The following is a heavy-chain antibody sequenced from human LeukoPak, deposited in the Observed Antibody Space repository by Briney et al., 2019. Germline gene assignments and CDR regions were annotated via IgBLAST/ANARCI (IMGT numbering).Heavy chain of an antibody. CDR3: ARRGGCSGGSCYPVRLGAFGRKSDKNYFDY. CDR1: GNSISSGDNY. CDR2: IYTSGST. Sequence: PSETLSLTCTVSGNSISSGDNYWSWIRQPAGKGLEWIGRIYTSGSTNYNPSLESRVTISGDTCKNQFSLKLSSVTAADTAVYYCARRGGCSGGSCYPVRLGAFGRKSDKNYFDYWGQGTLVTVSS. D-gene: IGHD2-15*01. V-gene: IGHV4-61*02. J-gene: IGHJ4*02.